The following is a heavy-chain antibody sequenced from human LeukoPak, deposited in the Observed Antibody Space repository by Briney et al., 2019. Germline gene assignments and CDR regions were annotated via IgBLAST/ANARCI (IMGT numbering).Heavy chain of an antibody. CDR2: INHEGGGI. CDR1: GFTFSESW. Sequence: GGSLRLSCAASGFTFSESWMSWVRQVPGQGLEWVAHINHEGGGIQYVDSVKGRFTISRDNAKGSVYLQMNSLRAEDTAIYHCATYIDWVAGDVWGQGTTVIVSS. V-gene: IGHV3-7*01. J-gene: IGHJ6*02. D-gene: IGHD3-9*01. CDR3: ATYIDWVAGDV.